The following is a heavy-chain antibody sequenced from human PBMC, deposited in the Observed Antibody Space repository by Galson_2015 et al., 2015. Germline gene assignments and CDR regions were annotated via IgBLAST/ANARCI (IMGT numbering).Heavy chain of an antibody. J-gene: IGHJ6*02. CDR2: MNHSGST. CDR1: GGSFSGYY. Sequence: LSLTCAAYGGSFSGYYWSWIRQPPGKGLEWIGEMNHSGSTNYNPSLKSRVTISVDTSKNQFSLKLSSVTAADTAVYYCASRGDCSSTSCSLYYGMDVWGQGTTVTVSS. D-gene: IGHD2-2*01. CDR3: ASRGDCSSTSCSLYYGMDV. V-gene: IGHV4-34*01.